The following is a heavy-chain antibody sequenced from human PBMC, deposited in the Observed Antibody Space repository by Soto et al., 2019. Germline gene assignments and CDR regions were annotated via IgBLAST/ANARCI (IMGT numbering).Heavy chain of an antibody. D-gene: IGHD1-7*01. CDR2: IIPIFGTA. V-gene: IGHV1-69*13. CDR3: ARDGYNWNYGPSYYYYGMDV. Sequence: GASVKVSCKASGGTFSSYAISWVRQAPGQGLEWMGGIIPIFGTANYAQKFQGRVTITADESTSTAYMELSSLRSEDTAVYYCARDGYNWNYGPSYYYYGMDVWGQGTTVTVSS. CDR1: GGTFSSYA. J-gene: IGHJ6*02.